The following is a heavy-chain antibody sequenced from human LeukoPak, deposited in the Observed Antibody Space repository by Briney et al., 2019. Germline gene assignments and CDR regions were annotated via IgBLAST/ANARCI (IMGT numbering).Heavy chain of an antibody. CDR1: GFTFSDYD. CDR2: ISNSGSTI. V-gene: IGHV3-11*04. J-gene: IGHJ4*02. CDR3: ASLLYGYSYGPFHH. Sequence: PGGSLRLSCAASGFTFSDYDMSWMRQAPGKGLEWVSYISNSGSTIYYADSVKGRFIISRDNAKNSLYLQMDSLRAEDTAIYYCASLLYGYSYGPFHHWGQGTLVTLSS. D-gene: IGHD5-18*01.